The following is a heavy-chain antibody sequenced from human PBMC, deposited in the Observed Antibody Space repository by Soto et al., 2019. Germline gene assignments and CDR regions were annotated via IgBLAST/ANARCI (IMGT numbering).Heavy chain of an antibody. D-gene: IGHD4-17*01. Sequence: SSETLSLTCAVYGGSFSGYYWSWIRQPPGKGLEWIGEINHSGSTNYNPPLKSRVTISVDTSKNQFSLKLSSVTAADTAVYYCARGGHDYGDFGGFDYWGQGTLVTVSS. CDR3: ARGGHDYGDFGGFDY. V-gene: IGHV4-34*01. J-gene: IGHJ4*02. CDR2: INHSGST. CDR1: GGSFSGYY.